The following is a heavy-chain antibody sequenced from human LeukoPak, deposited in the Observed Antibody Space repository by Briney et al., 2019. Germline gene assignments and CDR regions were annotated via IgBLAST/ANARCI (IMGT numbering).Heavy chain of an antibody. CDR2: IWDDGSNI. D-gene: IGHD3-22*01. CDR3: ARARNDYDSNGFSHLDY. CDR1: GLSFSSHG. J-gene: IGHJ4*02. Sequence: PGTSLRLSCAASGLSFSSHGMHWVRQAPGKGLEWVAVIWDDGSNIYYADSVKGRFTISRDNSKNTLYLQMNSLRAEDTALYYCARARNDYDSNGFSHLDYWGQGTLVTVSS. V-gene: IGHV3-33*01.